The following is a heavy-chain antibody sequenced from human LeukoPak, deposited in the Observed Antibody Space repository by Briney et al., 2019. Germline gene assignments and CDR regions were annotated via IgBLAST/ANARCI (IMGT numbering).Heavy chain of an antibody. D-gene: IGHD6-19*01. Sequence: SSETLSLTCTVSGGSVSSGSYYWSWIRQPPGKGLEWIGYIYYSGSTNYNPSLKSRVTISVDTSKNQFSLKLSSVTAADTAVYYCASAVAAFYYFDYWGQGTLVTVSS. J-gene: IGHJ4*02. CDR1: GGSVSSGSYY. V-gene: IGHV4-61*01. CDR3: ASAVAAFYYFDY. CDR2: IYYSGST.